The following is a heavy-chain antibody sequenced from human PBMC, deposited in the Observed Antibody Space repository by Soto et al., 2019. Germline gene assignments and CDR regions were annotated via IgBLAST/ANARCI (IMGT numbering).Heavy chain of an antibody. V-gene: IGHV3-23*01. D-gene: IGHD6-19*01. CDR2: ISGSGGST. J-gene: IGHJ6*02. CDR3: AKDKPGGWGVVNGMDV. CDR1: GFTFSSYA. Sequence: GGSLRLSCAASGFTFSSYAMSWVRQAPGKGLEWVSAISGSGGSTYYADSVKGRFTISRDNSKNTLYLQMNSLRAEDTAVYYCAKDKPGGWGVVNGMDVWGQGTTVTVSS.